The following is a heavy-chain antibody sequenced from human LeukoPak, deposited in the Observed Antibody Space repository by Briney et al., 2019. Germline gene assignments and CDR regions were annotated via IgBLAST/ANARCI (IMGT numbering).Heavy chain of an antibody. D-gene: IGHD7-27*01. CDR1: GGSISNDGYY. CDR2: IYYSGST. J-gene: IGHJ5*02. CDR3: ARDLTGDQFFDP. Sequence: SQTLSLTCNVSGGSISNDGYYWSWIRQHPGKGLEWLGYIYYSGSTYYNPSLKSRVTLSVDTSKSQFSLRLSSVTAADTAVYYCARDLTGDQFFDPWGQGTLVTVSS. V-gene: IGHV4-31*03.